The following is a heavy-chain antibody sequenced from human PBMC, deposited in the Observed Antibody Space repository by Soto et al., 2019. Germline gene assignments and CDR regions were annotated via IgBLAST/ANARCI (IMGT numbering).Heavy chain of an antibody. CDR2: VYYTGGT. Sequence: QVQLLESGPGLVKPSETLSLTCTVSGDSVRSHWWTWIRQPPGKGLEWIGYVYYTGGTNYNHSLKSRVTLSVDTSKNQFSLRLSSVTAADTAVYYCAKFTYYYDTSGHGMFFDPWGQGTLVTVSS. V-gene: IGHV4-59*02. CDR1: GDSVRSHW. D-gene: IGHD3-22*01. J-gene: IGHJ5*02. CDR3: AKFTYYYDTSGHGMFFDP.